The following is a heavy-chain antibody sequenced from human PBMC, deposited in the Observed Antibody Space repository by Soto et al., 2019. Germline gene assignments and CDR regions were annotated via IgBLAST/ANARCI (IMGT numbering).Heavy chain of an antibody. CDR3: APHPYYYDSSGRNWFDP. V-gene: IGHV1-69*06. CDR2: IIPIFGTA. CDR1: GGTFSSYA. Sequence: GASVKVSCKASGGTFSSYAISWVRQAPGQGLEWMGGIIPIFGTANYAQKFQGRVTITADKSTSTAYMELSSLRSEDTAVYYCAPHPYYYDSSGRNWFDPWGQGTLVTVSS. D-gene: IGHD3-22*01. J-gene: IGHJ5*02.